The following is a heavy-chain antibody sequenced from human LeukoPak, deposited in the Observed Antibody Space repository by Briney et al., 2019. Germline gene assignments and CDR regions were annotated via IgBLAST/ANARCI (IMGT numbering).Heavy chain of an antibody. CDR1: GGSFSGYY. Sequence: SETLSLTCAVYGGSFSGYYWSWIRQPPGKGLEWIGEINHSGSTNYNPSLKSRVTISVDTSKNQFSLKLSSVTAADTAVYYCARPVSSSWNESRWFDPWGQGTLVTVSS. V-gene: IGHV4-34*01. D-gene: IGHD1-1*01. CDR2: INHSGST. CDR3: ARPVSSSWNESRWFDP. J-gene: IGHJ5*02.